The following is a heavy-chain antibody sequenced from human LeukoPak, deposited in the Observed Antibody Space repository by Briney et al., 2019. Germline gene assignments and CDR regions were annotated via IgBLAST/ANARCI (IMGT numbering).Heavy chain of an antibody. CDR2: ISGSGGGT. D-gene: IGHD2-2*01. CDR1: GFTFSSYA. CDR3: AKGGWVGYCSSTSCYWGFDY. V-gene: IGHV3-23*01. J-gene: IGHJ4*02. Sequence: GGSLRLSCAASGFTFSSYAMSWVRQAPGKGLEWVSAISGSGGGTYYADSVKGRFTISRDNSKNTLYLQMNSLRAEDTAVYSCAKGGWVGYCSSTSCYWGFDYWGQGTLVTVSS.